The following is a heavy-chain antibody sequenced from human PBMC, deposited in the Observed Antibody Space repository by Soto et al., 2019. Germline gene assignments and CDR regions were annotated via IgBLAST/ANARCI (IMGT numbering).Heavy chain of an antibody. CDR2: IYYSGST. CDR1: GGSISSSSYY. V-gene: IGHV4-39*01. CDR3: AEIGELFVGSDYYYGMDV. D-gene: IGHD3-10*01. Sequence: SETLSLTCTVSGGSISSSSYYWGWIRQPPGKGLEWIGSIYYSGSTYYNPSLKSRVTISVDTSKNQFSLKLSFVTAADTAVYYCAEIGELFVGSDYYYGMDVWGQGTTVTVSS. J-gene: IGHJ6*02.